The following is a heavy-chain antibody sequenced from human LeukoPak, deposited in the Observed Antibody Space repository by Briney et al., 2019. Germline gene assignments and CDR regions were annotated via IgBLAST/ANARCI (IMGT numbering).Heavy chain of an antibody. Sequence: SETLSHTCTVSGGSISSGDYYWSWIRQPPGKGLEWIGYIYYSGSTYYNPSLKSRVTISVDTSKNQFSLKLSSVTAADTAVYYCARADSSGYLDAFDIWGQGTMVTVSS. V-gene: IGHV4-30-4*01. CDR2: IYYSGST. CDR1: GGSISSGDYY. D-gene: IGHD3-22*01. J-gene: IGHJ3*02. CDR3: ARADSSGYLDAFDI.